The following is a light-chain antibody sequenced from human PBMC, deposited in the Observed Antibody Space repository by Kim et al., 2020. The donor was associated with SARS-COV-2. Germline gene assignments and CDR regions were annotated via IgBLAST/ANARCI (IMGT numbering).Light chain of an antibody. CDR3: QSYDNDNRV. V-gene: IGLV6-57*04. CDR2: EDN. Sequence: NFMLTQPHSVSDSPGKTVTISCTRSSGSIASNYVQWYQQRPGSAPTTVMYEDNQRPSGVPDRFSGSIDSSSNSASLTISGLKTEDEADYYCQSYDNDNRVFGGGTQLTVL. J-gene: IGLJ2*01. CDR1: SGSIASNY.